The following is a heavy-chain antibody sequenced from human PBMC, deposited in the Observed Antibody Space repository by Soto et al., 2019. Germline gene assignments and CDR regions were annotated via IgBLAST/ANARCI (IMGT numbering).Heavy chain of an antibody. Sequence: ASVKVSCKASGYTFTSYAVHWVRQAPGQRLEWMGWINAGNGNTKYSQKFQGRVTITRDTSASTAYMELSSLRSEDTAVYYCARVSGGYCSGGSCYYVARGLPDYWGQGTLVTVSS. D-gene: IGHD2-15*01. CDR1: GYTFTSYA. J-gene: IGHJ4*02. CDR3: ARVSGGYCSGGSCYYVARGLPDY. V-gene: IGHV1-3*01. CDR2: INAGNGNT.